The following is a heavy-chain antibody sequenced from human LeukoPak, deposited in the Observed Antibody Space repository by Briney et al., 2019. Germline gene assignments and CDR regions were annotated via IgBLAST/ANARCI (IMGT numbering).Heavy chain of an antibody. V-gene: IGHV3-30-3*01. CDR2: MSYDGSNK. Sequence: PGGSLRLSCAASGFTFSNYAMHWVRQAPGKGLEWVAGMSYDGSNKYYADSVKGRFTIPRDSSKNMLYLQMNTLRAEDTAIYYCAKDGIDSGDPNGFDPWGQGTLVTVSS. CDR3: AKDGIDSGDPNGFDP. CDR1: GFTFSNYA. D-gene: IGHD3-10*01. J-gene: IGHJ5*02.